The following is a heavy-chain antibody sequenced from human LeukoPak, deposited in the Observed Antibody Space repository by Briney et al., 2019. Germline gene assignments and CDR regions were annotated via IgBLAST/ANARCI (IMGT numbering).Heavy chain of an antibody. J-gene: IGHJ4*02. Sequence: GGSLRLSCAASGFTFSSYAMSWVRQAPGKGLEWVSAISGSGGSTYYADSVKGRFTISRDNSKNTLYLQMNSLRAEDTAVYYCAKPVGSYGCEGEENSFDYWGQGTLVTVSS. CDR1: GFTFSSYA. CDR2: ISGSGGST. V-gene: IGHV3-23*01. D-gene: IGHD5-18*01. CDR3: AKPVGSYGCEGEENSFDY.